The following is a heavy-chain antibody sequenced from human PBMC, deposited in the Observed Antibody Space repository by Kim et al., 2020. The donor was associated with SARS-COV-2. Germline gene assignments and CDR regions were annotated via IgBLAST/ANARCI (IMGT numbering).Heavy chain of an antibody. CDR1: GFTFSNFG. Sequence: GGSLRLSCAASGFTFSNFGMSWVRQAPGKGLAWVSAISNSADATNYADSVKGRFTISRDDSKNTLFLQMNFLRADDTAVYYCAKRIGTVTDTSQFVFASWGQGTLVTVSS. J-gene: IGHJ4*02. D-gene: IGHD4-17*01. CDR3: AKRIGTVTDTSQFVFAS. V-gene: IGHV3-23*01. CDR2: ISNSADAT.